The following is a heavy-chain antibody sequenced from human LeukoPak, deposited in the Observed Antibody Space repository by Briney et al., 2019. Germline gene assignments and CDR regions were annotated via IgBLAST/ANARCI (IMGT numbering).Heavy chain of an antibody. CDR2: IYYSGST. D-gene: IGHD3-22*01. J-gene: IGHJ4*02. V-gene: IGHV4-59*01. CDR1: GGSISSYY. Sequence: SETLSLTCTVSGGSISSYYWSWIRQPPGKGLEWIGYIYYSGSTNYNPSLKSRVTISVDTSKNQFSLKLSSVTAADTAVYYCARVAIDSSGYYYVNYWGQGTLVTVSS. CDR3: ARVAIDSSGYYYVNY.